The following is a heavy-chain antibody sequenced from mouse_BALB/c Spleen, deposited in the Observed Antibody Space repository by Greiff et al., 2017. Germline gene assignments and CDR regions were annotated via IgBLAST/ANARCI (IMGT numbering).Heavy chain of an antibody. V-gene: IGHV1S29*02. CDR1: GYTFTDYN. CDR2: IYPYNGGT. Sequence: VQLQQSGPELVKPGASVKISCKASGYTFTDYNMHWVKQSHGKSLEWIGYIYPYNGGTGYNQKFKSKATLTVDNSSSTSYMELRSLTSEDSAVYYGARWGYGDERGQSMDYWGQGTSVTVSS. CDR3: ARWGYGDERGQSMDY. J-gene: IGHJ4*01. D-gene: IGHD2-13*01.